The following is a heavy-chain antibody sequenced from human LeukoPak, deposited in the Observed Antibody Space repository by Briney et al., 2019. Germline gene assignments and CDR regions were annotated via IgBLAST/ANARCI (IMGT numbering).Heavy chain of an antibody. D-gene: IGHD4-11*01. CDR2: IYYSGST. V-gene: IGHV4-59*08. J-gene: IGHJ5*02. Sequence: PSETLSLTCAFSGGSISTDYWSWVRQPPGKGLQWLGYIYYSGSTNYNPSLKSRVTLSLNTAKNQCSLRLRSVTAADTAVYYCARRVAVGNYFDPWGQGTLVTVSS. CDR1: GGSISTDY. CDR3: ARRVAVGNYFDP.